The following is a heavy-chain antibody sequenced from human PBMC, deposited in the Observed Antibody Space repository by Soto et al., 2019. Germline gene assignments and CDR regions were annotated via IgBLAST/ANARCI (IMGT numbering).Heavy chain of an antibody. CDR1: GFTFSSYG. J-gene: IGHJ4*02. CDR2: ISYDGSNK. D-gene: IGHD3-22*01. Sequence: GGSLRLSCAASGFTFSSYGMHWARQAPGKGLEWVAVISYDGSNKYYADSLKGRFTISRDNSKNTLYLQMNSLRAEDTAVYYCAKEWVYDTSGWSFDYWGQGTLVTVSS. V-gene: IGHV3-30*18. CDR3: AKEWVYDTSGWSFDY.